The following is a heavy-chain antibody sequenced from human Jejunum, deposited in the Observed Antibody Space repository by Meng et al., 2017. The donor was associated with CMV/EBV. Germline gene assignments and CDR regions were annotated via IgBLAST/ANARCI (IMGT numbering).Heavy chain of an antibody. V-gene: IGHV3-11*04. CDR1: GFPLSNYD. J-gene: IGHJ4*02. D-gene: IGHD1-26*01. Sequence: GFPLSNYDMSWIRLAPGKGLEWISYISGDGSDLFYGDSVRGRFTISRDNAKNSLYLQINSLRVEDTAVYYCVRDILRVGITYYFDYWGQGTLVTVSS. CDR3: VRDILRVGITYYFDY. CDR2: ISGDGSDL.